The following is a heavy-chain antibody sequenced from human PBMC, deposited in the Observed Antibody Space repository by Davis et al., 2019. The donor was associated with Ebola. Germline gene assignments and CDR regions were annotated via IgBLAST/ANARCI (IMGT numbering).Heavy chain of an antibody. V-gene: IGHV4-31*03. CDR1: GGSISSGGYY. Sequence: LRLSCTVSGGSISSGGYYWSWIRQHPGKGLEWIGYIYYSGSTYYNPSLKSRVTISVDTSKNQFSLKLSSVTAADTAVYYCARDVGYYYDSSGYYYDRADAFDIWGQGTMVTVSS. J-gene: IGHJ3*02. CDR3: ARDVGYYYDSSGYYYDRADAFDI. CDR2: IYYSGST. D-gene: IGHD3-22*01.